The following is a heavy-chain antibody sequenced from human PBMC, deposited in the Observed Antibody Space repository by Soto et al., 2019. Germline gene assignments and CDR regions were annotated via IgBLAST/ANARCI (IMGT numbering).Heavy chain of an antibody. Sequence: SETLSLTCTVSGASITSGNYYWGWIRQPPGKGLQWIGSSSYTGNTYFNPSLRSRITINPDTSMNQFSLQLNSVTPEDTAVYYCVRVSNSFRLKIGYEDAFDFWGQGTMVTVSS. CDR2: SSYTGNT. D-gene: IGHD5-12*01. V-gene: IGHV4-39*01. CDR1: GASITSGNYY. CDR3: VRVSNSFRLKIGYEDAFDF. J-gene: IGHJ3*01.